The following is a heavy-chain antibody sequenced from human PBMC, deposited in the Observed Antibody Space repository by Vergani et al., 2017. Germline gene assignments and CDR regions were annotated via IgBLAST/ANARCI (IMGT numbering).Heavy chain of an antibody. J-gene: IGHJ3*02. CDR1: GYTFTGYY. V-gene: IGHV1-2*02. Sequence: QVQLVQSGAEVKKPGASVKVSCKASGYTFTGYYMHWVRQAPGQGLEWMGWINPNSGGTNYAQKFQGRVTMTRDTSIRPAYRELSRLRSDDTAVYYCARDHASSYDYVWGSYRYAFDIWGQGTMVTVSS. CDR2: INPNSGGT. D-gene: IGHD3-16*02. CDR3: ARDHASSYDYVWGSYRYAFDI.